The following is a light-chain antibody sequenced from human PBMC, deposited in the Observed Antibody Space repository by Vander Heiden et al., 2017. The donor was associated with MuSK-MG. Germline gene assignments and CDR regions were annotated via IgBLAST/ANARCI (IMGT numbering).Light chain of an antibody. J-gene: IGLJ2*01. CDR1: SSNIANNF. V-gene: IGLV1-51*01. Sequence: QSVLTQPPSVSPAPGQRVTISCSGSSSNIANNFVSWYQQFPGTAPKLLIYDNNKRPSGIPDRFSGSKSGTSAALGITGLQTGDEADYFCVTWDNSLSAVVFGGGTKVTVL. CDR3: VTWDNSLSAVV. CDR2: DNN.